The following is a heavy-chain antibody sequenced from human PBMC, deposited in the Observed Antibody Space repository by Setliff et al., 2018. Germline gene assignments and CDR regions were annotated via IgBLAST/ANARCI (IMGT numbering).Heavy chain of an antibody. J-gene: IGHJ4*02. CDR1: GGSISSGSYY. CDR3: ARDFDSSGNFDY. CDR2: IYTSGST. D-gene: IGHD3-22*01. V-gene: IGHV4-61*02. Sequence: SDTLSLTCTVSGGSISSGSYYWSWIRQPAGKGLEWIGRIYTSGSTNYNPSLKSRVTISIDTSKNQFSLKLSSVTAADTAVYYCARDFDSSGNFDYWGQGTLVTVSS.